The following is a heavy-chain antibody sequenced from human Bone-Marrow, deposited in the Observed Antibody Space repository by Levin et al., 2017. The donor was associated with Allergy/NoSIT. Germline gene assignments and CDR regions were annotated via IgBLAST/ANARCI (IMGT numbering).Heavy chain of an antibody. CDR2: IRSKANSYAT. J-gene: IGHJ6*02. D-gene: IGHD6-19*01. CDR1: GFTFSGSA. Sequence: GGSLRLSCAASGFTFSGSAMHWVRQASGKGLEWVGRIRSKANSYATAYAASVKGRFTISRDDSKNTAYLQMNSLKTEDTAVYYCTRHGSSGWENYYYYGMDVWGQGTTVTVSS. CDR3: TRHGSSGWENYYYYGMDV. V-gene: IGHV3-73*01.